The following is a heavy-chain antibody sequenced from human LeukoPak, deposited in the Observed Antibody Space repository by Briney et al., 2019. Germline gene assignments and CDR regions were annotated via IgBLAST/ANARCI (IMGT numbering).Heavy chain of an antibody. CDR2: INPSDGST. D-gene: IGHD3-22*01. Sequence: ASVKVSCKASGYTFTSYNIHWVRQAPGQGLEWMGIINPSDGSTRYEQKFQGRVTMTEDTSTDTAYMELSSLRSEDTAVYYCATWLYYYDSSGPSGAFDIWGQGTMVTVSS. V-gene: IGHV1-46*01. CDR1: GYTFTSYN. J-gene: IGHJ3*02. CDR3: ATWLYYYDSSGPSGAFDI.